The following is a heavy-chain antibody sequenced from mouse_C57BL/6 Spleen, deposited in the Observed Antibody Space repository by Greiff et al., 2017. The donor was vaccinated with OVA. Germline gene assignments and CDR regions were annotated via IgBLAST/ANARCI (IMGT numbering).Heavy chain of an antibody. CDR2: IDPETGGT. D-gene: IGHD1-1*01. J-gene: IGHJ2*01. CDR1: GYTFTDYE. V-gene: IGHV1-15*01. Sequence: VQVVESGAELVRPGASVTLSCKASGYTFTDYEMHWVKQTPVHGLEWIGAIDPETGGTAYNQKFKGKAILTADKSSSTAYMELRSLTSEDSAVYYCTRSYYGSSYGYFDYWGQGTTLTVSS. CDR3: TRSYYGSSYGYFDY.